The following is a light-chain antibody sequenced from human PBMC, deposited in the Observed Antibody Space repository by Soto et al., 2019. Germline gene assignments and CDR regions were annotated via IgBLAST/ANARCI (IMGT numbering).Light chain of an antibody. Sequence: DIRMTQLASSLSSSLGDRGTITCRASQSLNTNLNWYQQKPGKAPNLLIYAASTLQSGAPSRFRGSGSGTDFTLSISSLQPEDSATYYCQQSYSNPLTFGGGTKVDI. CDR3: QQSYSNPLT. V-gene: IGKV1-39*01. J-gene: IGKJ4*01. CDR1: QSLNTN. CDR2: AAS.